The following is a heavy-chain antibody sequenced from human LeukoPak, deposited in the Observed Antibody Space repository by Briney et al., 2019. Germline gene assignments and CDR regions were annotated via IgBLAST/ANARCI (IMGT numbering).Heavy chain of an antibody. J-gene: IGHJ4*02. D-gene: IGHD3-10*01. Sequence: GGSLRLSCAASGFTFSSYATSWVRQAPGKGLEWVSAISGSGDNTYYADSVKGRFTISRDNSKNTLYLQMNSLRAEDTAVYYCAKDLGAGGGSVFDYWGQGTLVTVSS. CDR1: GFTFSSYA. CDR3: AKDLGAGGGSVFDY. V-gene: IGHV3-23*01. CDR2: ISGSGDNT.